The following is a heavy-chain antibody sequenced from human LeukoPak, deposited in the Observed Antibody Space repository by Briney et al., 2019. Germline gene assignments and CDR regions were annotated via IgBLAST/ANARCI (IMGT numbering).Heavy chain of an antibody. V-gene: IGHV4-34*01. CDR2: INHSGST. Sequence: SETLSLTCTVSGGSISSYYWSWIRQPPGKGLEWIGEINHSGSTNYNPSLKSRVTISVDTSKNQFSLKLSSVTAADTAVYYCARFKYCSSTSCYITYYYGMDVWGQGTTVTVSS. CDR3: ARFKYCSSTSCYITYYYGMDV. CDR1: GGSISSYY. J-gene: IGHJ6*02. D-gene: IGHD2-2*02.